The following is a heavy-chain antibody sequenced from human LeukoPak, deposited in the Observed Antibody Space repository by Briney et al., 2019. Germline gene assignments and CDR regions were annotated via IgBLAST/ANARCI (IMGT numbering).Heavy chain of an antibody. CDR3: AGGVRWDVHYYYYMDV. V-gene: IGHV3-23*01. D-gene: IGHD1-26*01. CDR1: GFTFSSYV. CDR2: ISGSGTRT. J-gene: IGHJ6*03. Sequence: GGSLRLSCAASGFTFSSYVVSWVRQAPGKGLEWVSAISGSGTRTYYADSVKGRFTISRDNSKNRLFLQMNSLRAEDTAVYYCAGGVRWDVHYYYYMDVWGKGTTVTVSS.